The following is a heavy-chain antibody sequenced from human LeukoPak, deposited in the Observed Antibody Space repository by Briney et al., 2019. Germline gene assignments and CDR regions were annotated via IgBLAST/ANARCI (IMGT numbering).Heavy chain of an antibody. CDR1: GYTFTGYY. V-gene: IGHV1-2*02. J-gene: IGHJ6*02. D-gene: IGHD3-3*01. CDR3: ARDPEWRGFLEWLSAPHMDV. Sequence: ASVKVSCKASGYTFTGYYMHWVRQAPGQGLEWMGWINPNSGGTNYAQKFQGRVTMTRDTSISTAHMELSRLRSDDTAVYYCARDPEWRGFLEWLSAPHMDVWGQGTTVTVSS. CDR2: INPNSGGT.